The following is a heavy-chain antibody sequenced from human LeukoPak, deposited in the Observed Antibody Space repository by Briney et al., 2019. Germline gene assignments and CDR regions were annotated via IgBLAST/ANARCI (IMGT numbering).Heavy chain of an antibody. CDR2: ISAYNGNT. V-gene: IGHV1-18*01. CDR1: GYTFTSYG. CDR3: ARDYQYYYDGSGYFIFDY. Sequence: ASVKVSCKASGYTFTSYGISWVRQAPGQGLEWMGWISAYNGNTNYAQKLQGRVTMTTDTSTSTAYMELRSLRSDDTAVYYCARDYQYYYDGSGYFIFDYWGQGTLVTVSP. D-gene: IGHD3-22*01. J-gene: IGHJ4*02.